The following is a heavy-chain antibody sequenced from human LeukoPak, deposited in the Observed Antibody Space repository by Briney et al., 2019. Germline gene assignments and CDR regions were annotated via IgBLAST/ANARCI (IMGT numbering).Heavy chain of an antibody. CDR1: GFTFSSYS. J-gene: IGHJ4*02. D-gene: IGHD6-19*01. CDR2: ISSSSSYI. CDR3: ARPRSSGWYDFDY. V-gene: IGHV3-21*01. Sequence: PGGSLRLSCAASGFTFSSYSMNWVRQAPGKGLEWVSSISSSSSYIYYADSVKGRFTISRDNAKNSLYLQMNSLRAEDTAVYYCARPRSSGWYDFDYWGQGTLVTVSS.